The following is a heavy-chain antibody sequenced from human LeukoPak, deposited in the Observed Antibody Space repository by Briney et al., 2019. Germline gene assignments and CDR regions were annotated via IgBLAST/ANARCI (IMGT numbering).Heavy chain of an antibody. Sequence: GASVKVSCKASGYTFTSYGISWVRQAPGQELEWMGWISAYNGNTNYAQKLQGRVTMTTDTSTSTAYMELRSLRSDDTAVYYCARDWGYCSGGSCYSVSSDYWGQGTLVTVSS. CDR1: GYTFTSYG. D-gene: IGHD2-15*01. CDR2: ISAYNGNT. V-gene: IGHV1-18*01. J-gene: IGHJ4*02. CDR3: ARDWGYCSGGSCYSVSSDY.